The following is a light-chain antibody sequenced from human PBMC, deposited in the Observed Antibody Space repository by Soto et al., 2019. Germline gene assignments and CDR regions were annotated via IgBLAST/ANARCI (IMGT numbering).Light chain of an antibody. Sequence: EIVLTQSPGTLSLSPGERATLSCRASQSVSSRYLVWYQQKPGQAPRLLIYGASSRATGIPDRFSGSGSGTDFILTISRLEPEDLAVYYCQQYGSSLLTFGGGTKVEIK. V-gene: IGKV3-20*01. CDR3: QQYGSSLLT. J-gene: IGKJ4*01. CDR2: GAS. CDR1: QSVSSRY.